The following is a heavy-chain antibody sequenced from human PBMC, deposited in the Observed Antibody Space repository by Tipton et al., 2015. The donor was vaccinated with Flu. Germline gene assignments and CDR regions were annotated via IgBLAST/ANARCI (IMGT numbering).Heavy chain of an antibody. V-gene: IGHV3-11*05. CDR1: GFTFSDYY. CDR3: AKDNWKRYYMDV. CDR2: ISSSSSYT. Sequence: SLRLSCAASGFTFSDYYMSWIRQAPGKGLEWVSYISSSSSYTYYADSVKGRFTISRDNSKNTLYLQMNSLRAEDTAVYYCAKDNWKRYYMDVWGKGTTVTVSS. D-gene: IGHD1-20*01. J-gene: IGHJ6*03.